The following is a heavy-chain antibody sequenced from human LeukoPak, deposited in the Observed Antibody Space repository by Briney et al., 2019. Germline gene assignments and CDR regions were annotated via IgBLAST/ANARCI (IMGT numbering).Heavy chain of an antibody. J-gene: IGHJ4*02. CDR1: GGSISSYY. D-gene: IGHD3-10*01. Sequence: SGTLSLTCTVSGGSISSYYWSWIRQPAGKGLEWIGRIYTSGSTNYNPSLKSRVTMSVDTSRNQFSLKLSSVTAADTAVYYCASHYYGSDYYFDYWGQGTLVTVSS. V-gene: IGHV4-4*07. CDR3: ASHYYGSDYYFDY. CDR2: IYTSGST.